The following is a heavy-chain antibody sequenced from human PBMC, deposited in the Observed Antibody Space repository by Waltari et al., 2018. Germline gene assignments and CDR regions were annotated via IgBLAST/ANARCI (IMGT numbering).Heavy chain of an antibody. J-gene: IGHJ4*02. CDR3: AKDLYSGSDNRIFDF. D-gene: IGHD1-26*01. CDR1: GFRFETYA. CDR2: INWDSSDT. Sequence: EVQLVESGGGLVQPGRSLRLPCAASGFRFETYALHWVRQAPGKGLEWVSGINWDSSDTAYADSVKGRFTISRDNAKNSLYLQMNSLRTEDTAFYYCAKDLYSGSDNRIFDFWGQGTLVTVSS. V-gene: IGHV3-9*01.